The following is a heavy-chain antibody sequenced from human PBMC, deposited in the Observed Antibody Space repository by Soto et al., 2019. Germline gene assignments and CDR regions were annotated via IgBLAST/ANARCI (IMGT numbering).Heavy chain of an antibody. CDR3: ARWGGKYYDVLTGSRDDAFDI. CDR1: GFTFSSYS. V-gene: IGHV3-48*02. Sequence: EVQLVESGGGLVQPGGSLRLSCAASGFTFSSYSMNWVRQAPGKGLEWVSYISSSSSTIYYADSVKGRFTISRDNAKNSLYLQMNRLRDEDTAVYYCARWGGKYYDVLTGSRDDAFDIWGQGTMVTVSS. CDR2: ISSSSSTI. D-gene: IGHD3-9*01. J-gene: IGHJ3*02.